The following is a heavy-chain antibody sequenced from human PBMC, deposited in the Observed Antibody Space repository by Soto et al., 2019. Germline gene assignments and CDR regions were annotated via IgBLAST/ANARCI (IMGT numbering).Heavy chain of an antibody. CDR3: ATSRYSGYDFEYYYYYGMDV. J-gene: IGHJ6*02. Sequence: ASVKVSCKASGYTFTSYYMHWVRQAPGQRIERMGIINPSGGSTSYAQKFQGRVTMTRDTSTSTVYMELSSLRSEDTAVYYCATSRYSGYDFEYYYYYGMDVWGQGTTVTVSS. CDR2: INPSGGST. CDR1: GYTFTSYY. V-gene: IGHV1-46*03. D-gene: IGHD5-12*01.